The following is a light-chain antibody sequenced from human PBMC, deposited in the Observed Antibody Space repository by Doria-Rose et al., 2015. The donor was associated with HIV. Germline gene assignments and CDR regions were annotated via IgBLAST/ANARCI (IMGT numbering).Light chain of an antibody. CDR1: QSTGSF. CDR3: QQSYSTPLT. CDR2: AAS. Sequence: DIRLTQSPSSLSASVGDRVTITCRASQSTGSFLNWYQQKPGKAPKLLIYAASSLQSGVPSRFSSSGSGTDFTLTISSLQPEDFATYFCQQSYSTPLTFGGGTKVEIK. J-gene: IGKJ4*01. V-gene: IGKV1-39*01.